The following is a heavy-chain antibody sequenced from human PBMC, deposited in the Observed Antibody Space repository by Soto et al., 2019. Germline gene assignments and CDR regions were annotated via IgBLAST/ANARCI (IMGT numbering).Heavy chain of an antibody. D-gene: IGHD4-17*01. CDR1: GFTFSSYG. CDR2: ISYDGSNK. CDR3: AKYKSYGGGFDP. V-gene: IGHV3-30*18. Sequence: GWSLRLSCAASGFTFSSYGMHLVRQAPGKGLEWVAVISYDGSNKYYADSVKGRFTISRDNSKNTLYLQMNSLRAEDTAVYYCAKYKSYGGGFDPWGQGTMVSVPQ. J-gene: IGHJ5*02.